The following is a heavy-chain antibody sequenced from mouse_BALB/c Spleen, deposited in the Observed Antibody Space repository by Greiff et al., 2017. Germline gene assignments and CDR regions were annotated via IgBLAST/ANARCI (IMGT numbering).Heavy chain of an antibody. D-gene: IGHD2-3*01. J-gene: IGHJ1*01. Sequence: QVQLQQSGAELVRPGTSVKVSCKASGYAFTNYLIEWVKQRPGQGLEWIGVINPGSGGTNYNEKFKGKATLTADKSSSTAYMQLSSLTSDDSAVYFCARGDGYSYWYFDVWGAGTTVTVAS. CDR3: ARGDGYSYWYFDV. CDR1: GYAFTNYL. CDR2: INPGSGGT. V-gene: IGHV1-54*01.